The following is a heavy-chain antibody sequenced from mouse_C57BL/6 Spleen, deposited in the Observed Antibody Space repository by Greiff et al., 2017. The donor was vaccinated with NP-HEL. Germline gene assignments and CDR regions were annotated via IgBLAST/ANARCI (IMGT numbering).Heavy chain of an antibody. D-gene: IGHD2-4*01. CDR2: ISDGGSYT. CDR1: GFTFSSYA. V-gene: IGHV5-4*01. Sequence: EVQLVESGGGLVKPGGSLKLSCAASGFTFSSYAMSWVRQTPEKRLEWVATISDGGSYTYYPDNVKGRFTISRDNAKNHLYLQMSHLKSEDTAMDYCEREDYPTFAYWGQGTLVTVSA. J-gene: IGHJ3*01. CDR3: EREDYPTFAY.